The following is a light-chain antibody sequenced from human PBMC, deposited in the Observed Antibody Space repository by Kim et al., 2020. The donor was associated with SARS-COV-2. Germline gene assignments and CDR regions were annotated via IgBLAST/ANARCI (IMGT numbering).Light chain of an antibody. CDR3: QVWVRSSDHRVV. CDR2: SDS. Sequence: SYELTQPPSLSVAPGKTARVSCGGNGIGSKSVHWYQQRSGQAPVLVIYSDSDRPSGIPERFSGSNSGNTATLTISRVAAGDGADYYCQVWVRSSDHRVVF. J-gene: IGLJ2*01. CDR1: GIGSKS. V-gene: IGLV3-21*04.